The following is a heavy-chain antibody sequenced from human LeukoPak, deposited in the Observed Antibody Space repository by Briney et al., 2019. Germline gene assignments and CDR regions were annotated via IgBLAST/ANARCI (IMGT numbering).Heavy chain of an antibody. V-gene: IGHV4-4*07. CDR2: IYTSGST. D-gene: IGHD4-17*01. CDR1: GGSISSYY. CDR3: ARGLGGAPTTVLS. J-gene: IGHJ5*02. Sequence: TSETLSLTCTVSGGSISSYYWIWIRQPAGKGLEWIGRIYTSGSTNYNPSLKSRVTMSVDTSKNQFSLKLSAVTAADTAVYYCARGLGGAPTTVLSWGQGTLVTVSS.